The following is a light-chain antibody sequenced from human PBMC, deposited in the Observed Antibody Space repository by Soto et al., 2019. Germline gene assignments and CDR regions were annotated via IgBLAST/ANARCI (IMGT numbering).Light chain of an antibody. V-gene: IGLV2-8*01. CDR3: SSYAGSNNYV. CDR1: SSDIGGYNY. Sequence: QSVLTQPPSASGSPGQSITICCTGTSSDIGGYNYVSWYQQHPGKAPKLVIYEVSKRPSGVPDRFSGSKSGNTAKLTVSGLQAEDEADYYCSSYAGSNNYVFGSGTKVTVL. CDR2: EVS. J-gene: IGLJ1*01.